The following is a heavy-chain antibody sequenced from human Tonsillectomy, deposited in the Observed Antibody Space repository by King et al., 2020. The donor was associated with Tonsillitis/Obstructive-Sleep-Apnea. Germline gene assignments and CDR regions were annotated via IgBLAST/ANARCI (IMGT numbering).Heavy chain of an antibody. J-gene: IGHJ5*02. V-gene: IGHV3-53*01. CDR1: GFTVSSNY. D-gene: IGHD3-22*01. CDR2: IYSGGST. CDR3: ASGYYYDSSGYYYSNWFDP. Sequence: VQLVESGGGLIQPGGSLRLSCAASGFTVSSNYMRWVRQAPGKGLEWVSVIYSGGSTYYADPVKGRFTIARDNSKNTLYLQMNSLRAEDTAVYYCASGYYYDSSGYYYSNWFDPWGQGTLVTVSS.